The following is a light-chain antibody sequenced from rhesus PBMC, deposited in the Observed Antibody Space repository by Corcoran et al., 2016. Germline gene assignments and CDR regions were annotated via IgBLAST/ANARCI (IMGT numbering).Light chain of an antibody. Sequence: DIQMTQSPSSLSAFVGDKVTIPFHASQGICSWVAWYQQKPGKAPKPLIYYASRLQSGVPSRFSGRGAGTDYTLTIRSLQPENFATYSWLQHNSYPLAFGRGAKVEI. CDR1: QGICSW. V-gene: IGKV1-19*01. CDR3: LQHNSYPLA. J-gene: IGKJ4*01. CDR2: YAS.